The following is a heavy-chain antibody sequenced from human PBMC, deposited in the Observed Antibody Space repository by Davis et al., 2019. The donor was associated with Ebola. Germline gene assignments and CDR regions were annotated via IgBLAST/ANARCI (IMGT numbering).Heavy chain of an antibody. Sequence: ASVKVSCKASGYTFTSYGISWVRQAPGQGLEWMGWISAYNGNTNYAQKLQGRVTMTTDTSTSTAYMELRSLRSDDTAVYYCVRDLRGWGDFDYWGQGTRVTVSS. CDR2: ISAYNGNT. J-gene: IGHJ4*01. CDR1: GYTFTSYG. D-gene: IGHD3-10*01. V-gene: IGHV1-18*01. CDR3: VRDLRGWGDFDY.